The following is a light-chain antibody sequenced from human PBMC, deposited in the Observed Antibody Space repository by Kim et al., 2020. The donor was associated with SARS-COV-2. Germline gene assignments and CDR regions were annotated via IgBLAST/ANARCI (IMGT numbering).Light chain of an antibody. V-gene: IGKV1-39*01. Sequence: ASVGDRVTITCRASQNIINYVNWDQHRPGKAPKLLIYVTSSLQSGVPSRFSGSGSGTEFTLTINSLQPEDFASYYCQQSYFSPWTFGQGTKVDIK. J-gene: IGKJ1*01. CDR1: QNIINY. CDR3: QQSYFSPWT. CDR2: VTS.